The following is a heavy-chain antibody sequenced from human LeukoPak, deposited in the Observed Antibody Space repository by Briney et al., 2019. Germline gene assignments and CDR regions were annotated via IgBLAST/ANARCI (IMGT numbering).Heavy chain of an antibody. Sequence: GGSLRLSCAASGFTFSSYWMSWVRQAPGKGLEWVANIKQDGSEKYYVDSVKGRFTISRDNAKNSLYLQMNSLRAEDTAVYYCARDRAGHDYGDYEVLDYWGQGTLVTVSS. V-gene: IGHV3-7*01. CDR2: IKQDGSEK. D-gene: IGHD4-17*01. CDR1: GFTFSSYW. CDR3: ARDRAGHDYGDYEVLDY. J-gene: IGHJ4*02.